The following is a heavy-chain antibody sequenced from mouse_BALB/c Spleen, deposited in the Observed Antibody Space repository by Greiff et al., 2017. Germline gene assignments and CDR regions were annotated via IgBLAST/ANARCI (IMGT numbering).Heavy chain of an antibody. CDR3: AREVRRYYARDD. J-gene: IGHJ4*01. V-gene: IGHV1-69*02. D-gene: IGHD2-14*01. CDR2: IYPSDSYT. Sequence: QVQLQQPGAELVRPGASVKLSCKASGYTFTSYWINWVKQRPGQGLEWIGNIYPSDSYTNYNQKFKGKATLTVDKSSSTPYMQLSSLTSEDSAVFYCAREVRRYYARDDGGKGTSVTV. CDR1: GYTFTSYW.